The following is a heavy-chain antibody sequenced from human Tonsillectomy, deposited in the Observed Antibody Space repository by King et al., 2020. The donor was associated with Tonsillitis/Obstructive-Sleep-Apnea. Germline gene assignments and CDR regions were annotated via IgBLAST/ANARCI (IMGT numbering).Heavy chain of an antibody. CDR1: GYTFTSYY. V-gene: IGHV1-46*01. CDR2: IKPSGGST. D-gene: IGHD5-12*01. CDR3: AREGSGRFGY. J-gene: IGHJ4*02. Sequence: QLVQSGAEVKKPGASVKVSCKASGYTFTSYYIHWVRQAPGQGLEWVVIIKPSGGSTTYAQKVQGRVTMTRDTATSTVYMELSSLRSEDTAVYYCAREGSGRFGYWGLGTLVTVSS.